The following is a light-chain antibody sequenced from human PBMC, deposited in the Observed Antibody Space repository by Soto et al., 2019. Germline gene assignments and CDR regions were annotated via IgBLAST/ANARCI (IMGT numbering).Light chain of an antibody. Sequence: QSVLTQPASVSGSPGQSITISCTGASSDLGDYNYVSWYQQYPGKAPKLMIYDVGARPSGVSDRFSGSKSGNTASLTISGLQAEDEGDYYCSSYTSSNTYVFGTGTKVTVL. CDR1: SSDLGDYNY. J-gene: IGLJ1*01. CDR2: DVG. V-gene: IGLV2-14*01. CDR3: SSYTSSNTYV.